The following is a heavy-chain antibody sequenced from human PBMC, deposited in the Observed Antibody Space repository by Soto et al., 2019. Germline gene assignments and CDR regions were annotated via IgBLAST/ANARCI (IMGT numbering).Heavy chain of an antibody. CDR1: GYSFAGYW. J-gene: IGHJ4*02. D-gene: IGHD3-22*01. V-gene: IGHV5-10-1*01. CDR2: IDPSDSQT. Sequence: PGKSLKISGKGSGYSFAGYWITWVRQKPGKGLEWRGRIDPSDSQTYYSPSFRGHVTISVTKSITTVFLQWSRLRASDTAMYYCARQIYDSDTGPNFQYYFDSWGEGTPVTVSS. CDR3: ARQIYDSDTGPNFQYYFDS.